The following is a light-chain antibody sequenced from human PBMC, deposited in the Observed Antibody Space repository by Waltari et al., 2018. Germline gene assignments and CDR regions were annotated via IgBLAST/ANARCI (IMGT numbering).Light chain of an antibody. CDR3: LLSYSGSWV. CDR2: ETS. J-gene: IGLJ3*02. Sequence: QTVVTQEPSLTVSPGGTVTPTCASSTGDVTSGHYPYWFQQKPGQAPRTLIYETSNKHPWTPARFSGSLLGGKAALTLSGAQAEDEADYYCLLSYSGSWVFGGGTKLTVL. V-gene: IGLV7-46*01. CDR1: TGDVTSGHY.